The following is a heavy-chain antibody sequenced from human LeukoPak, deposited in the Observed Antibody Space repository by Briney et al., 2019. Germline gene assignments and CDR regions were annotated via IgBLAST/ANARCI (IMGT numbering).Heavy chain of an antibody. CDR3: ARSSIIAAAGPYYFVY. CDR2: IIPIFGTA. D-gene: IGHD6-13*01. J-gene: IGHJ4*02. CDR1: GGTFSSYA. V-gene: IGHV1-69*06. Sequence: GASVKVSCKASGGTFSSYAISWVRQAPGQGLEWMGGIIPIFGTANYAQKFQGRVTITADKSTSTAYMELSSLRSEDTAVYYCARSSIIAAAGPYYFVYWGQGTLVTVSS.